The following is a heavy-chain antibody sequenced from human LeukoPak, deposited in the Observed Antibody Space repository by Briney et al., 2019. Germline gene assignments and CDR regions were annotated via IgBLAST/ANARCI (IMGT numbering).Heavy chain of an antibody. CDR2: ISWNSGSI. D-gene: IGHD4-17*01. Sequence: PGRSLRLSCAASGFTFDDYAMHWVRQAPGKGLEWVSGISWNSGSIGYADSVKGRFTISRDNAKNSLYLQMNSLRAEDTALYYCAKGKLTVTTYYFDYWGQGTLVTVSS. CDR3: AKGKLTVTTYYFDY. V-gene: IGHV3-9*01. CDR1: GFTFDDYA. J-gene: IGHJ4*02.